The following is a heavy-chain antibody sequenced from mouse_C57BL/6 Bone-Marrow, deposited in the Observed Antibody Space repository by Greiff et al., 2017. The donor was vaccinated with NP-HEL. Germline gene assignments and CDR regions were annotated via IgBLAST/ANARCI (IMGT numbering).Heavy chain of an antibody. CDR2: ISSGSSTI. V-gene: IGHV5-17*01. CDR3: ARGTGQEELYYAMDY. CDR1: GFTFSDYG. D-gene: IGHD4-1*01. Sequence: EVQLVESGGGLVKPGGSLKLSCAASGFTFSDYGMHWVRQAPEKGLEWVAYISSGSSTIYYADTVKGRFTISRDNAKNTLFLQMTSLRSEDTAMYYCARGTGQEELYYAMDYWGQGTSVTVSS. J-gene: IGHJ4*01.